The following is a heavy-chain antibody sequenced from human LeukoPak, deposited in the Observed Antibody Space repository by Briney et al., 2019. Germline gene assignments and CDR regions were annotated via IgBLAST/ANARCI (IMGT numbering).Heavy chain of an antibody. J-gene: IGHJ5*02. D-gene: IGHD6-19*01. CDR3: ARDGRFSSGSSNWFDP. V-gene: IGHV3-53*01. CDR2: IYSGGST. CDR1: GFTVSSNY. Sequence: GGSLRLSCAAPGFTVSSNYMSWVRQAPGKGLEWVSVIYSGGSTCYADSVKGRFTISRDNSKNTLYLQMNSLRAEDTAVYYCARDGRFSSGSSNWFDPWGQGTLVTVSS.